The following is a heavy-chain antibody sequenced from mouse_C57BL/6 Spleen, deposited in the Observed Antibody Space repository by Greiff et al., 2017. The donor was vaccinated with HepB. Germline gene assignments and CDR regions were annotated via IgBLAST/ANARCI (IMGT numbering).Heavy chain of an antibody. D-gene: IGHD1-1*01. J-gene: IGHJ4*01. Sequence: VQLQQSGAELMKPGASVKLSCKATGYTFTGYWIEWVKQRPGHGLEWIGELLPGSGSTNYNETFKGKATFTADTSSNTAYMQLSSLTTEESAIYYCARRYDGSSYDAMDYWGQGASVNVSS. CDR1: GYTFTGYW. CDR3: ARRYDGSSYDAMDY. CDR2: LLPGSGST. V-gene: IGHV1-9*01.